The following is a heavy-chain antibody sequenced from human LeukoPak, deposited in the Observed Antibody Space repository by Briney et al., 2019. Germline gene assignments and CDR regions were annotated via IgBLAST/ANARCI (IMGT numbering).Heavy chain of an antibody. V-gene: IGHV4-4*07. D-gene: IGHD2-2*01. CDR1: GGSISCYY. J-gene: IGHJ4*02. CDR3: ARAPPHRSSTSCYDYFDY. CDR2: IYTSGST. Sequence: SETLSLTCTVSGGSISCYYWSWIRQPAGKGLEWIGRIYTSGSTNYNPSLKSRVTMSVDTSKNQFSLKLSSVTAADTAVYYCARAPPHRSSTSCYDYFDYWGQGTLVTVSS.